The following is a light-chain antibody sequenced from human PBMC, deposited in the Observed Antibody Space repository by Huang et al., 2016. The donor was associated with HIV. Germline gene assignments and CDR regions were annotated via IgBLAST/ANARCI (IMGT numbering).Light chain of an antibody. CDR2: DTY. CDR3: QQRGDWPLT. CDR1: QTIINY. Sequence: EIVLTQSPATLSLSPGERATLSCRASQTIINYLAWYQQKPGHAHRHLIYDTYNRATGIPARFSGSESGTDFTLTISSLGPEDFAVYYCQQRGDWPLTFGGGTKVEIK. J-gene: IGKJ4*01. V-gene: IGKV3-11*01.